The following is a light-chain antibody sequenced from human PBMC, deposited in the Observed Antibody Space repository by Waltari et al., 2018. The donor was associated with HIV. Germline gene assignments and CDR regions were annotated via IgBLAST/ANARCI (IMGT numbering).Light chain of an antibody. CDR1: SSDIGAYNY. CDR2: YVT. J-gene: IGLJ2*01. Sequence: QSALTQPPSASGSPGQSVTISCTGTSSDIGAYNYVAWYQQYPGKAPKRMIYYVTKRPSGVPDRFSGSKSGNTASLTVSGLQAEDEADYYCASHAGSKDVFGGGTKLTVL. V-gene: IGLV2-8*01. CDR3: ASHAGSKDV.